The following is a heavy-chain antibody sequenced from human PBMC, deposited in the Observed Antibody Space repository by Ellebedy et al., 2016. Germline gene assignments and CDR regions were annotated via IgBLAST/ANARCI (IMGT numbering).Heavy chain of an antibody. J-gene: IGHJ4*02. V-gene: IGHV4-61*01. CDR2: IYYSGST. CDR1: GGAVSSGSYY. Sequence: SETLSLTXTVSGGAVSSGSYYWSWIRQPPGKGLEWIGYIYYSGSTNYNPSLKSRVTISVDTSKNQFSLKLSSVTAADTAVYYCARREGVATPFDYWGQGTLVTVSS. D-gene: IGHD5-12*01. CDR3: ARREGVATPFDY.